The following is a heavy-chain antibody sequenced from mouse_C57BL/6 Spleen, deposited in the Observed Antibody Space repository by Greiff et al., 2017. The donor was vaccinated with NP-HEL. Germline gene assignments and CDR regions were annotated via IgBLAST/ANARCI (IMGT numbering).Heavy chain of an antibody. Sequence: QVQLQQSGAELVKPGASVKISCKASGYAFSSYWMNWVKQRPGKGLEWIGQIYPGDGDTNYNGKFKGKATLTADKSSSTAYMQLSSLTSEDSAVYFCASETTGYAMDYWGQGTSVTVSS. CDR2: IYPGDGDT. V-gene: IGHV1-80*01. D-gene: IGHD1-1*01. J-gene: IGHJ4*01. CDR1: GYAFSSYW. CDR3: ASETTGYAMDY.